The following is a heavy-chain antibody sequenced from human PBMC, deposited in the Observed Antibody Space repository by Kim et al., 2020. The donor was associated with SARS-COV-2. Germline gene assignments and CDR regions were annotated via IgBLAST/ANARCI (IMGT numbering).Heavy chain of an antibody. CDR3: AREGGLGYCSGGSCYSDYFDY. D-gene: IGHD2-15*01. CDR1: GDSVSSNSAA. V-gene: IGHV6-1*01. Sequence: SQTLSLTCAISGDSVSSNSAAWNWIRQSPSRGLEWLGRTYYRSKWYNDYAVSVKSRITINPDTSKNQFSLQLNSVTPEDTAVYYCAREGGLGYCSGGSCYSDYFDYWGQGTLVTVSS. J-gene: IGHJ4*02. CDR2: TYYRSKWYN.